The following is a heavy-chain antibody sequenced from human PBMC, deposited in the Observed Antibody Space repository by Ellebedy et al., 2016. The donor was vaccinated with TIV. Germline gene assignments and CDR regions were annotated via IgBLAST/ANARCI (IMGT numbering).Heavy chain of an antibody. CDR3: AKSHNSSGYHYIGAFDI. V-gene: IGHV3-23*01. D-gene: IGHD3-22*01. CDR1: GFTVESHH. CDR2: ISGGGGNT. Sequence: GGSLRLSCAVSGFTVESHHVSWVRQAPGKGLEWVSVISGGGGNTDYADSVKGRFTISRDNSKNTLYLQMNTLRAEDTALYYCAKSHNSSGYHYIGAFDIWGQGTTVTVSS. J-gene: IGHJ3*02.